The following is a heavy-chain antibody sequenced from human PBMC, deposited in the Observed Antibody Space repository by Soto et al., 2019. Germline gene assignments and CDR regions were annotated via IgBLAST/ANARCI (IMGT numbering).Heavy chain of an antibody. CDR3: ASPQVGATGYGY. V-gene: IGHV3-33*01. J-gene: IGHJ4*02. CDR2: IWDDGSNK. Sequence: QVQLVESGGGVVQPGRSLRLSCAASGFTFSSSMHWVRQAPGKGLEWMAVIWDDGSNKYYADSVKGRFTISRDNSKNTLYLQMNSLRAEDTALYYCASPQVGATGYGYWGQGTLVTVSS. CDR1: GFTFSSS. D-gene: IGHD1-26*01.